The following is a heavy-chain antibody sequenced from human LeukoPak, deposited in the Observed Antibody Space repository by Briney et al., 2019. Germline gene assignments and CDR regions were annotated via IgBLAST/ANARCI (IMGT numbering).Heavy chain of an antibody. D-gene: IGHD5-18*01. CDR2: ISAYNGNT. CDR3: ATDLKATATVRSPP. J-gene: IGHJ4*02. V-gene: IGHV1-18*01. CDR1: GYIFTSYG. Sequence: ASVKVSCKASGYIFTSYGISWVRQAPGQGLEWMGWISAYNGNTNYAQKLQGRVTMTTDTSTSTAYMEPRSLRSDDTAVYYCATDLKATATVRSPPWGQGTLVTVSS.